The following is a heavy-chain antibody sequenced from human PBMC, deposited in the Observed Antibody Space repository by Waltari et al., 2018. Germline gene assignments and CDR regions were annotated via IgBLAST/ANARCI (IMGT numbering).Heavy chain of an antibody. CDR1: GFAFSDYY. V-gene: IGHV3-11*01. Sequence: QVQLVESGGGLVKPGGSLRLSCGASGFAFSDYYMTWIRQVPGKGLEWVTYMSGSGHIIYYRDSVKDRFTISRDNAKNSLYLQMSNLRAEDTAVYYCATAVPIHSLVYWGQGTLVTVSS. CDR2: MSGSGHII. J-gene: IGHJ4*02. D-gene: IGHD2-2*02. CDR3: ATAVPIHSLVY.